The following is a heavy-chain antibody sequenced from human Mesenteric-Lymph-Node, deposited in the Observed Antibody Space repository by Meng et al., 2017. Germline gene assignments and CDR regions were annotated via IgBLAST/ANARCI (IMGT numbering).Heavy chain of an antibody. CDR2: IWYDGSNK. Sequence: GESLKISCAASGFTFSSYAMNWVRQAPGKGLEWVAVIWYDGSNKYYADSVKGRFTISRDNSKNTLYLQMNSLRAEDTAVYYCARVGFYYYGVDVWGQGTTVTVSS. CDR1: GFTFSSYA. D-gene: IGHD5-12*01. V-gene: IGHV3-33*08. CDR3: ARVGFYYYGVDV. J-gene: IGHJ6*02.